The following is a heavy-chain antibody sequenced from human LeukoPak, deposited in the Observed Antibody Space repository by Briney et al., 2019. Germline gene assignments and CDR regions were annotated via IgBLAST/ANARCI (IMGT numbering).Heavy chain of an antibody. D-gene: IGHD6-6*01. J-gene: IGHJ5*02. V-gene: IGHV6-1*01. CDR1: GDSVSSNSAA. CDR2: TYYRSKWYN. Sequence: QTLSLTFAISGDSVSSNSAAWNWIRQSPSRGLEWLGRTYYRSKWYNDYAVSVKSRITINPDTSKNQFSLQLNSVTPEDTAVYYCARMSIAARHDWFDPWGQGTLVTVSS. CDR3: ARMSIAARHDWFDP.